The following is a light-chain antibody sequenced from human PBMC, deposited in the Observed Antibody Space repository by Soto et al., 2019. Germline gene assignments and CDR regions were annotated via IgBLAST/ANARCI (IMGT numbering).Light chain of an antibody. CDR1: QSVSSSY. Sequence: EIVLTQSPGTLSLSPGERATLSCRASQSVSSSYLAWYQQKPGQAPRLLIYATSSRATGIPDRFSGSGSGTDFTLTIRRLEPEDFAVYYCQQYGDSPPYTFGQGTKLEIK. J-gene: IGKJ2*01. CDR3: QQYGDSPPYT. CDR2: ATS. V-gene: IGKV3-20*01.